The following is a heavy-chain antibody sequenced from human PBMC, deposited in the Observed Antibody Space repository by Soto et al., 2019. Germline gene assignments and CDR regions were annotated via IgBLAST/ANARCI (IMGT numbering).Heavy chain of an antibody. D-gene: IGHD1-26*01. J-gene: IGHJ3*01. Sequence: PXGSLRLSWSFSGFSFSSSEMYWVRQAPGKGLEWISYIHPSGQPIFYADSVKGRFTISRDNANNSVFLQMNSMTAEATAVYYCARRASRWAQGTMVTVSS. V-gene: IGHV3-48*03. CDR2: IHPSGQPI. CDR1: GFSFSSSE. CDR3: ARRASR.